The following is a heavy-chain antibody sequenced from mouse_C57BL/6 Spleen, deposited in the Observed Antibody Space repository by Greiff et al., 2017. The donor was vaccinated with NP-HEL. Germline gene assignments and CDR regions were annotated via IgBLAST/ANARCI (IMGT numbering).Heavy chain of an antibody. D-gene: IGHD1-1*01. CDR1: GYTFTSYW. Sequence: QVQLQQPGAELVKPGASVKLSCKASGYTFTSYWMHWVKQRPGRGLEWIGRIAPNSGGTKSNEKFKSKATLTVDKPSSPAYMQLSSLTSEDSAVYYCARWGYYYGIDYWGQGTTLTVSS. CDR3: ARWGYYYGIDY. CDR2: IAPNSGGT. J-gene: IGHJ2*01. V-gene: IGHV1-72*01.